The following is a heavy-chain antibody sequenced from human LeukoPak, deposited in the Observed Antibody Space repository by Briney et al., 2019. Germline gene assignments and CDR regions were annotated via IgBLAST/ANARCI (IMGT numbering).Heavy chain of an antibody. D-gene: IGHD2-2*01. V-gene: IGHV3-23*01. J-gene: IGHJ6*02. CDR1: GFTFSTYA. Sequence: GSLRLSCAGYGFTFSTYAMSWVRQAPGKGLEWVSGISGSGATTYYADSVKGRFTISRDNSKNTLYLQMNSLRAEDTAVYYCAIERRHCSRGNCHNYGMDVWGQGTTVTVSS. CDR2: ISGSGATT. CDR3: AIERRHCSRGNCHNYGMDV.